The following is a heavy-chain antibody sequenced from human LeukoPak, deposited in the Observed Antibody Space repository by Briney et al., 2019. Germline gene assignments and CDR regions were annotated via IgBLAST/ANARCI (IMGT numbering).Heavy chain of an antibody. V-gene: IGHV4-30-4*01. CDR3: ARVRGYSCIRWYFDL. CDR2: IYYSGST. Sequence: PSQTLSLTCTVSGGSISSGDYYWSWIRQPPGKGLEWIGYIYYSGSTYYNPSLKSRVTISVDTSKNQFSLKLSSVTAADTAVYYCARVRGYSCIRWYFDLWGRGTLVTVSS. CDR1: GGSISSGDYY. J-gene: IGHJ2*01. D-gene: IGHD6-13*01.